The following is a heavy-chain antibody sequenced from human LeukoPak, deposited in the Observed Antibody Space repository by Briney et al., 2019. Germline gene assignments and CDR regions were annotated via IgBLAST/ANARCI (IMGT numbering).Heavy chain of an antibody. CDR2: IYYSGST. V-gene: IGHV4-39*07. CDR1: GGSISSSSEY. J-gene: IGHJ4*02. Sequence: SETLSLTCTVSGGSISSSSEYWGWIRQPPGQGLEWIGSIYYSGSTYYNPSLKSRVTISVDTSKNQFSLKLSSVTAADTAVYYCARVPGLVGDFDYWGQGTLVTVSS. CDR3: ARVPGLVGDFDY. D-gene: IGHD6-19*01.